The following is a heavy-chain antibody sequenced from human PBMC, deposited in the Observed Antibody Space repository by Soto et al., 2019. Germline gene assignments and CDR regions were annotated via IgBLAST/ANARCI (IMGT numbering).Heavy chain of an antibody. V-gene: IGHV3-48*02. D-gene: IGHD2-15*01. CDR2: ISSSSRTI. CDR3: ARDWGYCSGGTCHYGMDV. J-gene: IGHJ6*02. CDR1: GLSFSSYR. Sequence: LRLSCAASGLSFSSYRMNWVRQAPGKGPEWLSYISSSSRTIYYADSVKGRFTISRDNAQNSLSLQMNSLRDEDTAIYYCARDWGYCSGGTCHYGMDVWGQGTTVTVSS.